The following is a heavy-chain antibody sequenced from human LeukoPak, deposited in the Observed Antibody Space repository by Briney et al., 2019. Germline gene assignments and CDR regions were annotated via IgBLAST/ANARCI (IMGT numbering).Heavy chain of an antibody. Sequence: KSSETLSLTCTVSGASISVYHWGWIRQPPGKGPEWIGCIYYNGSANYNPSLKSRVTISGDTSKNQFSLKLSSVTAADTAVYYCAKGGVLQYNWFDPWGQGTLVTVSS. J-gene: IGHJ5*02. CDR2: IYYNGSA. CDR3: AKGGVLQYNWFDP. D-gene: IGHD3-10*01. CDR1: GASISVYH. V-gene: IGHV4-59*01.